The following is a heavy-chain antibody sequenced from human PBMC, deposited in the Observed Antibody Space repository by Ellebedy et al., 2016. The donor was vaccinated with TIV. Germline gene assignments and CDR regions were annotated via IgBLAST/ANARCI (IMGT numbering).Heavy chain of an antibody. V-gene: IGHV3-20*03. CDR1: GFTFDDYG. J-gene: IGHJ6*03. D-gene: IGHD3-16*01. CDR3: AREGEINYYYYYMDV. Sequence: GGSLRLXXAASGFTFDDYGMSWVRQAPGKGLEWVSGINWNGGSTGYADSVKGRFTISRDNAKNSLYLQMNSLRAEDTAVYYCAREGEINYYYYYMDVWGKGTTVTVSS. CDR2: INWNGGST.